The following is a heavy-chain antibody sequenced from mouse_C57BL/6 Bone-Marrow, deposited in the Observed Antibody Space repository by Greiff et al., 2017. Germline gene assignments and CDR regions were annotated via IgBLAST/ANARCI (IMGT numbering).Heavy chain of an antibody. CDR1: GYTFTSYW. J-gene: IGHJ3*01. CDR3: VYDYEFAY. D-gene: IGHD2-4*01. V-gene: IGHV1-59*01. Sequence: VQLQQPGAELVRPGTSVKLSCKASGYTFTSYWMHWVKQRPGQGLEWIGVIDPSDSYTNYNQKFKGKATMTVDTSSSTAYMQLSSLTSEDSAVYYCVYDYEFAYWGQGTLVTVSA. CDR2: IDPSDSYT.